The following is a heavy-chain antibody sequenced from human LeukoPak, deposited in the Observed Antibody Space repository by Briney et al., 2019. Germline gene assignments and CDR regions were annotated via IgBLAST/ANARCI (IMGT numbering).Heavy chain of an antibody. CDR1: GYTFTSNY. V-gene: IGHV1-46*01. CDR3: ARDRMGHSLLDY. J-gene: IGHJ4*02. Sequence: ASVKVSCKASGYTFTSNYIHWVRQAPGQGLEWMGMIYPRDGSTSYAQKFQGRVTVTRDTSTSTVHMELSGLRSEDTAVYYCARDRMGHSLLDYWGQGTLVTVSS. CDR2: IYPRDGST. D-gene: IGHD2-15*01.